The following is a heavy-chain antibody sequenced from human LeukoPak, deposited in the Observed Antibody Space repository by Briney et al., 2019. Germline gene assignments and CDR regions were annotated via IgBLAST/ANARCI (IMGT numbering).Heavy chain of an antibody. J-gene: IGHJ4*02. D-gene: IGHD4-23*01. V-gene: IGHV1-46*01. Sequence: ASVKASCKASGYTFTSYYIHWVRQAPGQGLEWMGIIDPSGGSTNYAQKFQGRVTMTRDTSTSTVYMELSSLRSEDTAVYYCARESGGNPATSEDYWGQGTLVTVSS. CDR2: IDPSGGST. CDR1: GYTFTSYY. CDR3: ARESGGNPATSEDY.